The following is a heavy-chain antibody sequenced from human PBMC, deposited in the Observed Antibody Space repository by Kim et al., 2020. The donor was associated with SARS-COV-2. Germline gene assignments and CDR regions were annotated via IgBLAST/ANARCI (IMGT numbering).Heavy chain of an antibody. CDR3: ALRGWGSGFDY. J-gene: IGHJ4*02. Sequence: SETLSLTCAVYGGSFSGYYWSWIRQPPGKGLEWIGEINHSGSTNYNPSLKSRVTISVDTSKNQFSLKLSSVTAADTAVYYCALRGWGSGFDYWGQGTLVTVSS. V-gene: IGHV4-34*01. D-gene: IGHD7-27*01. CDR2: INHSGST. CDR1: GGSFSGYY.